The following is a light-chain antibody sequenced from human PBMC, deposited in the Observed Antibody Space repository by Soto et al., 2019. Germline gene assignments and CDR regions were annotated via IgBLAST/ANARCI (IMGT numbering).Light chain of an antibody. V-gene: IGKV3-20*01. CDR3: QQYGSSPQT. J-gene: IGKJ1*01. Sequence: EIVMTQSPATLSVSTGERATLSCRASQSVSSNLAWYQQKPGQAPRLLIYGASNRATGIPDRFSGSGSGTDFTLTISRLEPEDFAVYYCQQYGSSPQTFGQGTNVDIK. CDR1: QSVSSN. CDR2: GAS.